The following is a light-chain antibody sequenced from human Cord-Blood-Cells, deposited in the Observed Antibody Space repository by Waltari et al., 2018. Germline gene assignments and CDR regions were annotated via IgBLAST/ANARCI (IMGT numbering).Light chain of an antibody. CDR1: ALPNQY. Sequence: SYELTQPPSVAVSPGQTARITRSGDALPNQYAYWYQQKPGQAPVLVIYQDSERPSVIPERFSGSSSGTTVTLTISGVQAEDEADYYCQSADSSGTYVVFGGGTKLTVL. V-gene: IGLV3-25*03. CDR3: QSADSSGTYVV. CDR2: QDS. J-gene: IGLJ2*01.